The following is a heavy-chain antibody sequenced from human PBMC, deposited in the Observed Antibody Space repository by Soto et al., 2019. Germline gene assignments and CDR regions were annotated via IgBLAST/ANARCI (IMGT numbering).Heavy chain of an antibody. D-gene: IGHD2-2*01. J-gene: IGHJ5*02. CDR3: ATGRSEVVPGAMDT. V-gene: IGHV4-4*07. CDR1: GGSFSSHY. Sequence: QVQLQESGPGLVKPSETLSLSCTVSGGSFSSHYCNWVRESAGKGLEWIGRIYPTGSTTYNPSLKSRLTMSVDTSKNQFSLWLTSMTAADTAVYYCATGRSEVVPGAMDTWGQGTLVTVSS. CDR2: IYPTGST.